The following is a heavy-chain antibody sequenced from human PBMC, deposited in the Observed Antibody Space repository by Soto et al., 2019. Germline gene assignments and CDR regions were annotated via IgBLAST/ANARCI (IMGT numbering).Heavy chain of an antibody. J-gene: IGHJ5*02. CDR2: ISRSGTT. CDR3: STSLWFGTQVEL. CDR1: GGYFNDNY. D-gene: IGHD3-10*01. V-gene: IGHV4-34*01. Sequence: QVQLQQWGAGLLKPSETLSLSCAVYGGYFNDNYYTWFRQPPGKGLEWIGEISRSGTTKYIPSLKSRASISFDTSKTQVSVKVTSVTAADTAVYYCSTSLWFGTQVELWGQGAVVTVSS.